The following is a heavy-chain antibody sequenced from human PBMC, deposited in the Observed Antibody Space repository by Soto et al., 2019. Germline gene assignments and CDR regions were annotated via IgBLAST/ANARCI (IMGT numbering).Heavy chain of an antibody. CDR1: GFTFSSYA. Sequence: GGSLRLSCAASGFTFSSYAMSWVRQAPGKGLEWVSTISGSGGSTHYADSVKGRFTISRDNSKDTLYLQMNSLRADDTAVYFCAKDPPYGAGYFDYWGQGTPVTVSS. CDR3: AKDPPYGAGYFDY. CDR2: ISGSGGST. J-gene: IGHJ4*02. V-gene: IGHV3-23*01. D-gene: IGHD3-10*01.